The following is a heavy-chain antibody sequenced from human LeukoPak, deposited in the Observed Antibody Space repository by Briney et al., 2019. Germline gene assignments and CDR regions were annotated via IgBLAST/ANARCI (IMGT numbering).Heavy chain of an antibody. J-gene: IGHJ4*02. V-gene: IGHV2-26*01. Sequence: GPTLLNPTAALTLTCNVSGFALSNARMGVSWIRQPPGKALEWLAPIFSNDEKSYSTSLKSRLTIYKDTSKRQVVLTMANMDPVDTATYYCARMSGYYDTSGYYYVFDYWGQGTLVTVSS. CDR2: IFSNDEK. CDR1: GFALSNARMG. D-gene: IGHD3-22*01. CDR3: ARMSGYYDTSGYYYVFDY.